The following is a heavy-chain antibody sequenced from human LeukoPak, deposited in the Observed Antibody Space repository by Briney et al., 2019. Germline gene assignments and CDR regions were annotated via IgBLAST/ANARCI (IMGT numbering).Heavy chain of an antibody. V-gene: IGHV4-59*12. CDR1: GESISGFY. J-gene: IGHJ4*02. D-gene: IGHD1-26*01. Sequence: SETLSLTCTVSGESISGFYWTWIRQPPGKGLEWIGYIYYSGSTNYNPSLKSRVTISVDTSENQFSLKLSSVTAADTAVYYCARIEYSGPLDYWGQGTLVIVSS. CDR2: IYYSGST. CDR3: ARIEYSGPLDY.